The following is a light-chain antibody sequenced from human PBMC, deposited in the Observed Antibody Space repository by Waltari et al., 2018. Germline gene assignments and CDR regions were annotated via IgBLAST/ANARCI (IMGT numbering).Light chain of an antibody. CDR2: GAS. CDR3: QQYGSASWT. J-gene: IGKJ1*01. Sequence: EMVLPQSPGTLSLSPGEGAILSCRASQSVSSGYLAWSQRKPGQAPRLLIYGASSRATGIPDRFSGSGSGTDFTLTISRLEPEDFAVYYCQQYGSASWTFGQGTKVEIK. CDR1: QSVSSGY. V-gene: IGKV3-20*01.